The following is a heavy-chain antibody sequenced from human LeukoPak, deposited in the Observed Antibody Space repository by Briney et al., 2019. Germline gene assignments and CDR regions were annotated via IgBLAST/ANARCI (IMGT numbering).Heavy chain of an antibody. J-gene: IGHJ6*03. Sequence: SETLSLTCTVSGYSISSGYYWGWIRQPPGKGLEWIGSIYHSGSTYYNPSLKSRVTISVDTSKNQFSLKLSSVTAADTAVYYCARVVAVVPAAYYYYYYMDVWGKGTTVTISS. CDR2: IYHSGST. D-gene: IGHD2-2*01. CDR3: ARVVAVVPAAYYYYYYMDV. V-gene: IGHV4-38-2*02. CDR1: GYSISSGYY.